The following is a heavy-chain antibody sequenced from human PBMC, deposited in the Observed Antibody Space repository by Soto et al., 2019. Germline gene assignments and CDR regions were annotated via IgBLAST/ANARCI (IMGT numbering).Heavy chain of an antibody. CDR1: GFTFSDYY. D-gene: IGHD6-19*01. CDR3: PRDKGLVAVAFPPHWYFDL. V-gene: IGHV3-11*01. CDR2: ISSSGNTI. Sequence: QVQLVESGGGLVKPGGSLRLSCAASGFTFSDYYMSWIRQAPGKGLEWVSYISSSGNTIYYADSVKGRFTISRDNAKNSLYLQMNSLTAEDTAVYYCPRDKGLVAVAFPPHWYFDLWGRGTLVTVSS. J-gene: IGHJ2*01.